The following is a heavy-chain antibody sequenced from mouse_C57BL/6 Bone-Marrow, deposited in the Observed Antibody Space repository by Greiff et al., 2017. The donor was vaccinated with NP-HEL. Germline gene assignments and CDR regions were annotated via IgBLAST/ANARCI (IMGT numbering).Heavy chain of an antibody. Sequence: QVQLQQPGAELVRPGSSVKLSCKASGYTFTSYWMDWVKQRPGQGLEWIGNIYPSDSETHYNQKFKDKATLTVDKSSSTAYMQLSSLTSEDSAVDYGAREEWLRRTPWFAYWGQGTLVTVSA. CDR1: GYTFTSYW. CDR2: IYPSDSET. CDR3: AREEWLRRTPWFAY. V-gene: IGHV1-61*01. J-gene: IGHJ3*01. D-gene: IGHD2-2*01.